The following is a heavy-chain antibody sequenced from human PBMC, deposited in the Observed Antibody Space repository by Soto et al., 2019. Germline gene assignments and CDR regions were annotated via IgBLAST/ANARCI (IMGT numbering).Heavy chain of an antibody. Sequence: QVQLVQSGAEVKKPGASVKVSCKASGYTFTSYAMHWVRQAPGQRLEWMGWINAGNGNTKYSQKFQGRVTITRDTSASTAYMELSSLRSEDTAVYYGARGASLWFGDHFDYWGQGTLVTVSS. V-gene: IGHV1-3*01. CDR3: ARGASLWFGDHFDY. CDR1: GYTFTSYA. CDR2: INAGNGNT. J-gene: IGHJ4*02. D-gene: IGHD3-10*01.